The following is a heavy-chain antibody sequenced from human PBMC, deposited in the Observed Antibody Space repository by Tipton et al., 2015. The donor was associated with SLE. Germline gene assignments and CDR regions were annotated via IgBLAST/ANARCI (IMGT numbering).Heavy chain of an antibody. CDR2: IYTSGST. D-gene: IGHD2-21*01. J-gene: IGHJ6*03. V-gene: IGHV4-4*08. CDR3: ARVWGYLSLNYYYYMDV. CDR1: GGSISSYY. Sequence: TLSLTCTVSGGSISSYYWSWIRQPPGKGLEWIGYIYTSGSTYYNPSLKSRVTISVDTSKNQFSLKLSSVTAADTAVYYCARVWGYLSLNYYYYMDVWGKGTTVTVSS.